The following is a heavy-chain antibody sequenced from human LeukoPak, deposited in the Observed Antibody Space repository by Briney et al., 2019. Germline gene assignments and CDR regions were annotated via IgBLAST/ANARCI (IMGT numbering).Heavy chain of an antibody. CDR3: ATSVEMAIYYYYYGMDV. Sequence: QPGGSLRLSCAASGFTFSSYEMNWVRQAPGKGLEWVSYISSGSTIYYADSVKGRFTISRDNAKNSLYLQMNSLRAEDTAVYYCATSVEMAIYYYYYGMDVWGQGTTVTVSS. D-gene: IGHD5-24*01. CDR1: GFTFSSYE. CDR2: ISSGSTI. J-gene: IGHJ6*02. V-gene: IGHV3-48*03.